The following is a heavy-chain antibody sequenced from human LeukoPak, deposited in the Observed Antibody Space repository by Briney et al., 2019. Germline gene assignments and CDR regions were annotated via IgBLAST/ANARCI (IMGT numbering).Heavy chain of an antibody. J-gene: IGHJ4*02. CDR3: AKEMAGGSSSWVSFDY. Sequence: QPGGSLRLPCAASGFTFRNYWMTWVRQAPGKGLEWVANIKQDESEKYYVDSVKGRFTISRDNAKNSLYLQMNSLRAEDTAVYYCAKEMAGGSSSWVSFDYWGQGTLVTVSS. V-gene: IGHV3-7*03. CDR1: GFTFRNYW. D-gene: IGHD6-13*01. CDR2: IKQDESEK.